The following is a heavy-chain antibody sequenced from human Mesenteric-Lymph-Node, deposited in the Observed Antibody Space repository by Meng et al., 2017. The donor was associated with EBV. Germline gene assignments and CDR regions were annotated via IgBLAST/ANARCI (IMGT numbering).Heavy chain of an antibody. V-gene: IGHV2-5*02. Sequence: QITLKESGPTLVKPTXTLTLTCTFSGFSLSTYAVGVGWIRQPPGKALEWLALIYWDDDERYSPSLKSRLTITKDTSINQVVLTMTNMDPVDTATYYCVHGRGGGNSAIFDYWGQGTLVTFSS. D-gene: IGHD4-23*01. CDR3: VHGRGGGNSAIFDY. J-gene: IGHJ4*02. CDR2: IYWDDDE. CDR1: GFSLSTYAVG.